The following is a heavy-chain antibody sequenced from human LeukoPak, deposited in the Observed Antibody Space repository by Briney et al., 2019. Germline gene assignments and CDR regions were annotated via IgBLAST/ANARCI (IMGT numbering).Heavy chain of an antibody. J-gene: IGHJ6*04. D-gene: IGHD3-10*01. CDR3: ARSRNSYGSGRGYYGMDV. Sequence: ASVKVSCMASGYTFTGYYMHWVRQAPGQGLEWMGWINPNSGGTNYAQKFQGWVTMTRDTSISTAYMELSRLRSDDTAVYYCARSRNSYGSGRGYYGMDVWGKGTTVTVSS. V-gene: IGHV1-2*04. CDR1: GYTFTGYY. CDR2: INPNSGGT.